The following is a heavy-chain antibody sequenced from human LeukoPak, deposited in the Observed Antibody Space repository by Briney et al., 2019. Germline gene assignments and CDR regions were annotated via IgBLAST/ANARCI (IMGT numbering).Heavy chain of an antibody. Sequence: GGSLRLSCAASGFTFDDYGMSWVRQAPGKGLEWVSGINWNGGSTGYADSVKGRFTISRDNAKNSLYLQMNSLRAEDTAVYYCARDPWGVDSSGYYYDYWGQGTLVTVSS. CDR1: GFTFDDYG. CDR2: INWNGGST. D-gene: IGHD3-22*01. CDR3: ARDPWGVDSSGYYYDY. V-gene: IGHV3-20*04. J-gene: IGHJ4*02.